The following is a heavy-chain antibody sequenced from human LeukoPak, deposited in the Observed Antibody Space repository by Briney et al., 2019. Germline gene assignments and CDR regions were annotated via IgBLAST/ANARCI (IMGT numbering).Heavy chain of an antibody. CDR2: ISGSGGSR. Sequence: GGSLRLSCAASGFTFSSYAMSWVRQASGKGLEWVSAISGSGGSRHCADSVKGGFNISRDNSKNPLYLQINSLRPEDTAVYYCAKGGGMTGEDFDYWGQGTLVTVSS. J-gene: IGHJ4*02. V-gene: IGHV3-23*01. CDR1: GFTFSSYA. CDR3: AKGGGMTGEDFDY. D-gene: IGHD7-27*01.